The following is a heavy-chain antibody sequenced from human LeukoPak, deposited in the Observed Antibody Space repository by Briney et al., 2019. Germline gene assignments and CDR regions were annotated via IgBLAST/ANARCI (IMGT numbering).Heavy chain of an antibody. CDR1: GFTFSTYG. CDR2: IWYDGSNK. V-gene: IGHV3-33*01. CDR3: ARVRSGWYQNIAY. Sequence: PGRSLRLSCAASGFTFSTYGMHWVRQAPGKGLEWVAVIWYDGSNKYYADSVKGRFTISRDNSKNTLYLQMNSLRAEDTAVYYCARVRSGWYQNIAYWGQRTLVTVSS. J-gene: IGHJ4*02. D-gene: IGHD6-19*01.